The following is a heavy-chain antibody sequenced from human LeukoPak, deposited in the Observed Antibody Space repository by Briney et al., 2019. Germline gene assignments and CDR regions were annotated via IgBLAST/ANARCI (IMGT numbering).Heavy chain of an antibody. CDR3: ARDGDIAVATAPYYFDY. CDR1: GFTFSYYE. D-gene: IGHD6-19*01. V-gene: IGHV3-48*03. Sequence: GGSLRLSCAASGFTFSYYEMIWVRQAPGKGLEWVSYITGGSTTKNYADSVKGRSTISRDNAKNSLYLQMNSLRAEDTAIYYCARDGDIAVATAPYYFDYWGQGILVTVPS. CDR2: ITGGSTTK. J-gene: IGHJ4*02.